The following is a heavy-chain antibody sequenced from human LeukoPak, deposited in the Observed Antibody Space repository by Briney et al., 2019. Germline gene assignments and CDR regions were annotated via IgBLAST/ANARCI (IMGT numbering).Heavy chain of an antibody. V-gene: IGHV3-48*03. CDR2: ISSSGSTI. CDR3: ARAGPYRGYYFDY. D-gene: IGHD1-14*01. CDR1: GFTFSSYE. J-gene: IGHJ4*02. Sequence: GGSLRLSCAASGFTFSSYEMNWVRQAPGKGLEWVSYISSSGSTIYYADSVKGRFTISRDNAKNSLYLQMNSLRAEDTALYYCARAGPYRGYYFDYWGQGTLVTVSS.